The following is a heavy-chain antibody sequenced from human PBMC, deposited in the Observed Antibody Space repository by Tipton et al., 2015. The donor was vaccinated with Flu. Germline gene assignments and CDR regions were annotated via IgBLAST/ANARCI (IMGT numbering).Heavy chain of an antibody. CDR3: ARKVRSISAAVGPNFDY. CDR1: GYTFTSYG. CDR2: ISAYNGNT. J-gene: IGHJ4*02. Sequence: QLVQSGAEVKKPGASVKVSCKASGYTFTSYGISWVRQAPGQGLEWMGWISAYNGNTNYAQKLQGRVTMTTDTSTSTAYMELRSLRSDDPAVYYCARKVRSISAAVGPNFDYWGQGTLVTVSS. V-gene: IGHV1-18*01. D-gene: IGHD6-13*01.